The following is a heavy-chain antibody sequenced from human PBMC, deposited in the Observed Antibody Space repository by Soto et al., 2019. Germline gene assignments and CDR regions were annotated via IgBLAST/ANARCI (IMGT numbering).Heavy chain of an antibody. CDR1: GFTFSNYG. CDR3: ARGTGHYDVSWGYFHY. CDR2: IWYDGKSE. J-gene: IGHJ4*02. D-gene: IGHD5-12*01. V-gene: IGHV3-33*01. Sequence: GGSLRLSCAASGFTFSNYGMHWVRQAPGKGLEWAASIWYDGKSEYYADSVKGRFTISRDNSKNTLYLQMSSLRPEDTAMYYCARGTGHYDVSWGYFHYWGQGALVTVSS.